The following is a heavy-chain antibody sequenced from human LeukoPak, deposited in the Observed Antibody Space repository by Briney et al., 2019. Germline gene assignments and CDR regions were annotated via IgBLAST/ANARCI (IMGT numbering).Heavy chain of an antibody. V-gene: IGHV4-59*08. J-gene: IGHJ4*02. Sequence: PSETLSLTYTVSGGSISSFYWSWIWQPPGKGLEWIGYIYYSGSTNYNPSLKSRVTISVDTSKNQFSLKLSSVTAADTAMYYCARHRTAYYFDYWGQGTLVTVSS. CDR1: GGSISSFY. CDR3: ARHRTAYYFDY. CDR2: IYYSGST.